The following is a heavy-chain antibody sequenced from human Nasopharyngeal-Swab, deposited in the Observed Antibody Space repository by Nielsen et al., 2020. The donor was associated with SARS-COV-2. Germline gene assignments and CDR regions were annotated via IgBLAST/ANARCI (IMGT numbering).Heavy chain of an antibody. V-gene: IGHV3-9*01. CDR3: AKDYHYDFGTNWFDP. CDR2: ISWNSGSI. D-gene: IGHD3-3*01. Sequence: SLKISCAASGFTFDDYAMHWVRQAPGKGLEWVSGISWNSGSIGYADSVKGRFTISRDNAKNSLYLQMNSLRAKDTALYYCAKDYHYDFGTNWFDPWGQGTLVTVSS. CDR1: GFTFDDYA. J-gene: IGHJ5*02.